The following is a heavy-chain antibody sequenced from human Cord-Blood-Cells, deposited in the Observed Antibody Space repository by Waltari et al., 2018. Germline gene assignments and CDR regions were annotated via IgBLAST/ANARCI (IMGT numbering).Heavy chain of an antibody. J-gene: IGHJ6*02. D-gene: IGHD5-12*01. V-gene: IGHV4-4*07. Sequence: HVQLQLLRPGLQQSSATLSSTCTVSGGSISSYSWSWIRQPAGKGREWIGRIYTSGGPKPGQALKIRITSAVGTASGESSRFLGTGSATEMTVYYCRMESEVAARRRCYYYYSKVAWGQGTTVTVSS. CDR3: RMESEVAARRRCYYYYSKVA. CDR1: GGSISSYS. CDR2: IYTSGGP.